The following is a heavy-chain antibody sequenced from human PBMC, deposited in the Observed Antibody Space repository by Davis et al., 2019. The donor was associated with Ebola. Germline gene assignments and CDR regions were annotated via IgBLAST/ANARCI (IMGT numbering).Heavy chain of an antibody. Sequence: GESLKISCAASGFTFSSYSMNWVRQAPGKGLEWVSYISSSGSTIYYADSVKGRFTISRDNSKNTLYLQMNSLRAEDTAVYYCAKGIRQQLATIFDYWGQGTLVTVSS. D-gene: IGHD6-13*01. CDR1: GFTFSSYS. V-gene: IGHV3-48*01. CDR2: ISSSGSTI. J-gene: IGHJ4*02. CDR3: AKGIRQQLATIFDY.